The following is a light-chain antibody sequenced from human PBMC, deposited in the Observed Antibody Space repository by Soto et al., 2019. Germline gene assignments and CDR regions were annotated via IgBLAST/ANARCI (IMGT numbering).Light chain of an antibody. CDR1: QDIVSN. J-gene: IGKJ1*01. CDR2: GAS. CDR3: QQYNSYSWT. V-gene: IGKV3-15*01. Sequence: KVKTPAPGPQSVSPGGRDTLSCMASQDIVSNVAWYQQRPGQAPRLLIYGASTRATDIPDRFSGSGSGTEFTLTISSLQPDDFATYYCQQYNSYSWTFGQGTKVDIK.